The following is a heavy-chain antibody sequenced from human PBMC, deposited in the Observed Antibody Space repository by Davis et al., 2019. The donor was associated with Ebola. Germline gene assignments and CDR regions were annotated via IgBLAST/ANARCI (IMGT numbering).Heavy chain of an antibody. Sequence: GESLKISCAASGFTFSSYWIHWVRQGPGKGVVWVSRINGDGKSTSYADSVKGRFTLSRDNGKNTVYLQMNSLRAEDTAVYYCARGPSTGNSFTYWGQGTLVTVSS. CDR3: ARGPSTGNSFTY. D-gene: IGHD4-23*01. J-gene: IGHJ4*02. CDR1: GFTFSSYW. V-gene: IGHV3-74*01. CDR2: INGDGKST.